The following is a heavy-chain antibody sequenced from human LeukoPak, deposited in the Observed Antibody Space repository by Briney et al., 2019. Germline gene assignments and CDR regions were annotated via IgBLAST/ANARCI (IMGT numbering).Heavy chain of an antibody. CDR2: ISSSGSTI. V-gene: IGHV3-48*03. J-gene: IGHJ4*02. CDR3: AREGVAVAGGIDY. CDR1: GFTFSSYE. Sequence: GGSLRLSSAASGFTFSSYEMNWVRQAPGKGLEWVSYISSSGSTIYYADSVKGRFTISRDNAKNSLYLQMNSLRAEDTAVYYCAREGVAVAGGIDYWGQGTLVTVSS. D-gene: IGHD6-19*01.